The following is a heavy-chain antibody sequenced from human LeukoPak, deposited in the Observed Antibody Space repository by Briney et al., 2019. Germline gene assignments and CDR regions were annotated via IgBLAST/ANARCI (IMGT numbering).Heavy chain of an antibody. J-gene: IGHJ4*02. CDR2: ISWNSGNI. V-gene: IGHV3-9*03. CDR1: GFTFDDYA. D-gene: IGHD6-6*01. Sequence: PGGSLRLSCAASGFTFDDYAMHWVRQAPGKGLERVSGISWNSGNIVYADSVRGRFTISRDNAKNSLYLQMDSLRAEDMAFYYCAKDMRYSSSGSFDYWGQGTLVTVSS. CDR3: AKDMRYSSSGSFDY.